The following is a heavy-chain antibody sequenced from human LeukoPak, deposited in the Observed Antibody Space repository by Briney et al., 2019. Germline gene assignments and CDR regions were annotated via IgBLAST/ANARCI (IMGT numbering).Heavy chain of an antibody. Sequence: LQTLSLTCAVSGVSISSGDYSWSWLRQPPGKGLEWIGYIYHSGTTYYNPSLKSRGTISLDRSKNQFSLKLTSVTAADTAVYYCAGDFGSGSYRFDYWGQGTLVTVSS. V-gene: IGHV4-30-2*01. D-gene: IGHD3-10*01. CDR2: IYHSGTT. CDR1: GVSISSGDYS. J-gene: IGHJ4*02. CDR3: AGDFGSGSYRFDY.